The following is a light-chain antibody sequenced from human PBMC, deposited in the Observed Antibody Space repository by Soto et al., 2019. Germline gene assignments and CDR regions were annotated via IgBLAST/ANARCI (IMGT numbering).Light chain of an antibody. CDR3: QQYNSYSST. CDR1: QSISSW. CDR2: DAS. Sequence: DIQMTQSSSTLSASVGDRVTITCRASQSISSWLAWYQQKPGKAPKLLIYDASSLESGVPSRLSGSGSVTEFTLTISSLQPDDFATEYFQQYNSYSSTFGQGTKVEI. J-gene: IGKJ1*01. V-gene: IGKV1-5*01.